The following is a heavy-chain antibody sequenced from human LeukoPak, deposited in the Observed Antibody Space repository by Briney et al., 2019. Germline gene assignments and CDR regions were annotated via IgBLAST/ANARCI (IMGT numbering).Heavy chain of an antibody. CDR2: INHSGST. CDR3: ARVLVQGNGYSGYDEPFDY. Sequence: SETLSLTCAVYGGSFSGYYCSWIRQPPGNWLELIGEINHSGSTNYNPSLKSRVTISVDTSKNQFSLKLSSVTAADTAVYYCARVLVQGNGYSGYDEPFDYWGQGTLVTVSS. D-gene: IGHD5-12*01. J-gene: IGHJ4*02. CDR1: GGSFSGYY. V-gene: IGHV4-34*01.